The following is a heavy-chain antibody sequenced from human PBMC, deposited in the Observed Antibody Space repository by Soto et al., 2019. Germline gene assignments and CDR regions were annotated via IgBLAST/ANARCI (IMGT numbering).Heavy chain of an antibody. CDR1: AFRFGSDW. Sequence: EVQLVESGGGLVQPGGSLRLSCAASAFRFGSDWMSWVRQAPGKGPEWVAIINHDGSEKYYVESVKGRFSISRDNAKGSLSLQMNRLRAEDTAVYYCARGRCWLLDIWGQGTQVIVSS. CDR3: ARGRCWLLDI. CDR2: INHDGSEK. J-gene: IGHJ4*02. V-gene: IGHV3-7*01. D-gene: IGHD6-19*01.